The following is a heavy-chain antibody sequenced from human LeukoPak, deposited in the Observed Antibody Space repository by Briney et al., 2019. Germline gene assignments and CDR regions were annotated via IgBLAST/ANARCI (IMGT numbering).Heavy chain of an antibody. CDR3: AKNEQLGSYWYY. CDR2: ISGSGANI. Sequence: GGSLRLSCAASEFSVGSNYMTWVRQAPGKGLEWGSAISGSGANIYYSDSIKGRFTISRDNSKNTLYLLMNSLRAEDTAVYYCAKNEQLGSYWYYWGQGALVTVSS. CDR1: EFSVGSNY. D-gene: IGHD1-1*01. J-gene: IGHJ4*02. V-gene: IGHV3-23*01.